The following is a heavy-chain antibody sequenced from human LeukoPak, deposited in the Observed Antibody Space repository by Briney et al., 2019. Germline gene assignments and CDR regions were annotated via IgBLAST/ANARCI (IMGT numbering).Heavy chain of an antibody. CDR3: TSLTGDTDY. CDR2: TYYRSKWYK. CDR1: GDSVSSNSAA. D-gene: IGHD7-27*01. Sequence: SQTLSLTCPISGDSVSSNSAAWNWIRQSPSRGLEWLGRTYYRSKWYKEYALSVKSRITINPDTSKNQFSLQLNSVTPEDTAVYYCTSLTGDTDYWGQGTLVTVSS. J-gene: IGHJ4*02. V-gene: IGHV6-1*01.